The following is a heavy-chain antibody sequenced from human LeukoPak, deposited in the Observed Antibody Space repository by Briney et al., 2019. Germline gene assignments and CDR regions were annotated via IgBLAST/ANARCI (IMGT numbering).Heavy chain of an antibody. CDR3: ARDNPVPV. Sequence: PSETLSLTCTVSGGSVNSGNYYWSWIRQPPGKGLEWIGYIYYTGNTNYNPSLVSRVTMSVDTPKNQFSLNLSSMTAADTAVYYCARDNPVPVWGQGALVTVSS. CDR2: IYYTGNT. V-gene: IGHV4-61*01. D-gene: IGHD6-6*01. CDR1: GGSVNSGNYY. J-gene: IGHJ4*02.